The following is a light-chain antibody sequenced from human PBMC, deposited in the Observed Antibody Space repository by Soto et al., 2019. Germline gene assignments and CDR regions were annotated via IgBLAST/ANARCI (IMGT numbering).Light chain of an antibody. J-gene: IGKJ2*01. CDR2: GAS. Sequence: IQLTQSPSSLSASVGDRVTITCRASQGINKFLAWYQQRPGKAPQLLVYGASTLQSGVPSRFSGSGSGTDFTLTISSLQPEDFATYYCQQYDFSPPLYTFGQGTKLEIK. CDR1: QGINKF. V-gene: IGKV1-9*01. CDR3: QQYDFSPPLYT.